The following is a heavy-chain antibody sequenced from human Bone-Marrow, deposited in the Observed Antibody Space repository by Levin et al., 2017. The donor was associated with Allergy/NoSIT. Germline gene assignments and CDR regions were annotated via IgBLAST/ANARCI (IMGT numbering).Heavy chain of an antibody. V-gene: IGHV4-61*01. Sequence: PSETLSLTCSVSGGSVSSGTYYWSWIRRPPGKGLEWIGYINYRGVTKYNPSLKSRVTISVDTSKNEFSLRVTSVTAADTAVYYCARNRIIVSGGNDYYYGMDVWGQGTTVTVSS. CDR1: GGSVSSGTYY. CDR3: ARNRIIVSGGNDYYYGMDV. CDR2: INYRGVT. D-gene: IGHD5/OR15-5a*01. J-gene: IGHJ6*02.